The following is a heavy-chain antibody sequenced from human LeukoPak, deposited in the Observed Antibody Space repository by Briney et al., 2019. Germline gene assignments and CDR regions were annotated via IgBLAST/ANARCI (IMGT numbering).Heavy chain of an antibody. CDR1: GFTFSSYA. J-gene: IGHJ5*02. D-gene: IGHD3-22*01. CDR3: AKDKYYYDSSGSLHWFDP. V-gene: IGHV3-30*18. Sequence: PGGSLRLSCAASGFTFSSYAMHWVRQAPGKGLEWVAVISYDGSNKYYADSVKGRFTISRGNSKNTLYLQMNSLRAEDTAVYYCAKDKYYYDSSGSLHWFDPWGQGTLVTVSS. CDR2: ISYDGSNK.